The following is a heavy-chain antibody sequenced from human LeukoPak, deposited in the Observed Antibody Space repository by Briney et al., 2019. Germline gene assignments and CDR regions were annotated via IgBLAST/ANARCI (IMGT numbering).Heavy chain of an antibody. Sequence: GSLRLSCAASGYIFSSYWMHWVRQSPGMGLVWVSRIHTDGSSSGYADSVKGRFTISRDNSKNTLYLQMNSLRTEDTAVYSCARGYCTSTSCYNDYWGQGTLVTVSS. V-gene: IGHV3-74*01. CDR3: ARGYCTSTSCYNDY. D-gene: IGHD2-2*02. CDR1: GYIFSSYW. CDR2: IHTDGSSS. J-gene: IGHJ4*02.